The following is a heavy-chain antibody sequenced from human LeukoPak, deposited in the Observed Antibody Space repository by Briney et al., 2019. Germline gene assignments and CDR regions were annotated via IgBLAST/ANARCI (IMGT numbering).Heavy chain of an antibody. D-gene: IGHD4-17*01. CDR2: IRYDGSNK. V-gene: IGHV3-30*02. CDR3: AKDMDHDYDDYGFDY. J-gene: IGHJ4*02. CDR1: GFTFSSYG. Sequence: GGSLRLSCAASGFTFSSYGMHWVRQAPGKGLEWVAFIRYDGSNKYYADSVKGRCTISRDNSKNTVYLQMNSLRAEDTAVYYCAKDMDHDYDDYGFDYWGQGTLVTVSS.